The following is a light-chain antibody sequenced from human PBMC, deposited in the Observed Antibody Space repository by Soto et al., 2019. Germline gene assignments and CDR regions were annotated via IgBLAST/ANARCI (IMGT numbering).Light chain of an antibody. V-gene: IGLV2-8*01. J-gene: IGLJ1*01. Sequence: QSALTQPPSASGSPGQSVTISCTGSSSDFGGYSYVSWYQQHPGKAPKLIIYEVTERPSGVPDRFSGSKSGNTASLTVSGLQAEDEADYFCCSHAGDNTYVFGTGTKV. CDR1: SSDFGGYSY. CDR2: EVT. CDR3: CSHAGDNTYV.